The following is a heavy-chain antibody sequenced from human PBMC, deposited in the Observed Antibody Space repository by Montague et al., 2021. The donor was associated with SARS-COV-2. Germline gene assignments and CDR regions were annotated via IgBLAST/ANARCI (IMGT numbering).Heavy chain of an antibody. V-gene: IGHV4-34*01. CDR1: RGSFSGYY. Sequence: SETLSLTCTVHRGSFSGYYWTWIRQPPGKGLGWIGEINHSGGVNYNPSLKSRVTISVATSKNHFSLKLRSVTAADTAIYYCARGYCSSTTCYRSLHYWGQGTLVAVSS. CDR2: INHSGGV. D-gene: IGHD2-2*01. CDR3: ARGYCSSTTCYRSLHY. J-gene: IGHJ4*02.